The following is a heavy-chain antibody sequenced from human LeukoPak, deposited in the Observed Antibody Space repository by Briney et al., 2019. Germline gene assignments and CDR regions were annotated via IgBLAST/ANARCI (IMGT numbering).Heavy chain of an antibody. CDR1: GGSINSYY. J-gene: IGHJ5*02. CDR2: IYYSGST. V-gene: IGHV4-59*06. CDR3: ARETDYYDSGGYYLQWFDP. D-gene: IGHD3-22*01. Sequence: SETLSLTCTVSGGSINSYYWTWIRQHPGKGLEWIGYIYYSGSTSYNPSLKSRVTISLDTSRNQFSLKLSSVTAADTAVYYCARETDYYDSGGYYLQWFDPWGQGTLVTVSS.